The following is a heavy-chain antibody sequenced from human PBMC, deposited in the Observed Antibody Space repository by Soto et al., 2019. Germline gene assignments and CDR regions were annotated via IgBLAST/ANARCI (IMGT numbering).Heavy chain of an antibody. CDR3: ARDXLTLSSGWYGLGYYFDY. V-gene: IGHV3-30-3*01. J-gene: IGHJ4*02. CDR1: GFTFSSYA. CDR2: ISYDGSNK. D-gene: IGHD6-19*01. Sequence: GGSLRLSCAASGFTFSSYAMHWVRQAPGKGLEWVAVISYDGSNKYYADSVKGRFTISRDNSKNTLYLQMNSLRAEDTAVYYCARDXLTLSSGWYGLGYYFDYWGQGTLVTVSS.